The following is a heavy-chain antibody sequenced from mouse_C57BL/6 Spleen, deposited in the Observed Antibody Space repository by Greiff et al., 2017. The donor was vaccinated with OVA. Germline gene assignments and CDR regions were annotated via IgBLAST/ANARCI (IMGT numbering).Heavy chain of an antibody. CDR1: GYTFTSYW. Sequence: QVQLQQPGAELVRPGSSVKLSCKASGYTFTSYWMHWVKQRPIQGLEWIGNIDPSDSETHYNQKFKDKATLTVYKSSSTAYMQLSSLTSEDSAVYCFAIGGDGIYFDDWGQGTTLTVSS. J-gene: IGHJ2*01. CDR2: IDPSDSET. V-gene: IGHV1-52*01. D-gene: IGHD3-3*01. CDR3: AIGGDGIYFDD.